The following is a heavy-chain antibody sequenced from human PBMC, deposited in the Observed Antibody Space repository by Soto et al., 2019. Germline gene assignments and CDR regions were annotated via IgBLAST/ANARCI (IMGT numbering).Heavy chain of an antibody. CDR2: IYYSGST. J-gene: IGHJ6*02. Sequence: SETLSLTCTVSGGSISSSSYYWGWIRQPPGKGLEWIGSIYYSGSTYYNPSLKSRVTISVDTSKSQFSLKLSSVTAADTAVYYCTCIFSGGYGYGFYYYGMDVWGQGTTVTV. D-gene: IGHD5-18*01. CDR1: GGSISSSSYY. CDR3: TCIFSGGYGYGFYYYGMDV. V-gene: IGHV4-39*01.